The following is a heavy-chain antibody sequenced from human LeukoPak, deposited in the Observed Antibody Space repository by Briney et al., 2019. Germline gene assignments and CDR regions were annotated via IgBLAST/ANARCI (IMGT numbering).Heavy chain of an antibody. Sequence: PGGSLRLSCAASGFTFSSYSMNWVRQAPGKGLEWVSSISSSSSYIHYADSVKGRFTISRDNAKNSPYLQMNSLRAEDTAVYYCARLHCSRSSCYASQYYYYYMDVWGKGTTATVSS. CDR3: ARLHCSRSSCYASQYYYYYMDV. V-gene: IGHV3-21*01. CDR2: ISSSSSYI. D-gene: IGHD2-2*01. CDR1: GFTFSSYS. J-gene: IGHJ6*03.